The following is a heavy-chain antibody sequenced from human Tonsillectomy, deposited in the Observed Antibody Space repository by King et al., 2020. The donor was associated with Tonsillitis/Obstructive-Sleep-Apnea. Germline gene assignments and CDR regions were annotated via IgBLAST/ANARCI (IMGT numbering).Heavy chain of an antibody. D-gene: IGHD3-3*01. CDR2: IRSKVYGGTT. CDR3: TRDTYYDFWSGTGDAFDI. V-gene: IGHV3-49*05. J-gene: IGHJ3*02. CDR1: GFTFGDYA. Sequence: VQLVESGGGLVKPGRSLRLSCTAAGFTFGDYAMSWFRQAPGKGLEWVGFIRSKVYGGTTEYAASVKGRFTISRDDSKSIAYLQMNSLKTEDTAVYYCTRDTYYDFWSGTGDAFDIWGQGTMVTVSS.